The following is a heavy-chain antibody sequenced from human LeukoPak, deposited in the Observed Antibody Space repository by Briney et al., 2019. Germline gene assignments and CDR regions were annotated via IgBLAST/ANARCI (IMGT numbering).Heavy chain of an antibody. J-gene: IGHJ6*03. CDR3: ATLSGWVSSDYYYYMDV. CDR2: IYPGDPDT. V-gene: IGHV5-51*01. D-gene: IGHD6-25*01. Sequence: GESLKISCKGSGYSFTSYWIGWVRQMPGKGLECMGIIYPGDPDTRYSPSFQGQVTISADKSISTAYLQWSSLKASDTAMYYCATLSGWVSSDYYYYMDVWGKGTTVTVSS. CDR1: GYSFTSYW.